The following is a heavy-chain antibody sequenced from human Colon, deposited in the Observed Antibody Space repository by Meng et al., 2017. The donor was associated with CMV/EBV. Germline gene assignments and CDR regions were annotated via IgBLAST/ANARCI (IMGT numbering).Heavy chain of an antibody. Sequence: GESLKISCAASGFTFSAYPIHWVRQAPGKGLEWLTIISHDGTKKYYAESVKGRFTISRDNSQNTVTVQMNNLRGDDTPIYYCARASNSSFDPWGQGTLVTVSS. D-gene: IGHD4-11*01. CDR1: GFTFSAYP. J-gene: IGHJ5*02. V-gene: IGHV3-30*04. CDR3: ARASNSSFDP. CDR2: ISHDGTKK.